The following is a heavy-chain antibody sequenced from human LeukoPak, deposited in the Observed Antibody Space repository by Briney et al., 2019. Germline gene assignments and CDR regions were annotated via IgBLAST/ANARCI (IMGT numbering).Heavy chain of an antibody. Sequence: SETLSLTCTVSGGSISGSISTYYWSWIRQPPGKGLEWIGYIYYSGSTNYNPPLKSRVTISVDTSKNQFSLKLSSVTAADTAVYYCARGHSSSWYYFDYWGQGTLVTVSS. CDR1: GGSISGSISTYY. CDR2: IYYSGST. V-gene: IGHV4-61*01. J-gene: IGHJ4*02. D-gene: IGHD6-13*01. CDR3: ARGHSSSWYYFDY.